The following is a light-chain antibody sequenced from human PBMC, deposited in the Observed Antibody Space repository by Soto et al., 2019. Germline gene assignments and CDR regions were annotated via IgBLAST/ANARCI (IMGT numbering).Light chain of an antibody. V-gene: IGKV3-11*01. CDR2: DAS. Sequence: EIVLTQSPATLSLSPGERATLSCRASQGVSNRLAWYQQKPGRAPRLLIFDASDRAAGIPARFSGSGSGTDFTLTISSLEPEDFAVYYCQQRTNWQTTFGQGTRLEIK. J-gene: IGKJ5*01. CDR1: QGVSNR. CDR3: QQRTNWQTT.